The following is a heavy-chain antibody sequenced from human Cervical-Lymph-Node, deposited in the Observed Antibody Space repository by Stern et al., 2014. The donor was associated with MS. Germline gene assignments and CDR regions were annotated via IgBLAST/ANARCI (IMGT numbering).Heavy chain of an antibody. CDR2: IIPVLGRP. D-gene: IGHD1-14*01. CDR1: GDTFNSYS. Sequence: QVQLEESGAEVKKPGSSVKVSCKASGDTFNSYSINWVRQAPGQRLEWMGRIIPVLGRPKYGQKFQGRVTISADKSTSTVNMEVSSLRSEDTAVYYCARDDPDRTANYYAMDVWGQGTTVIVSS. V-gene: IGHV1-69*09. J-gene: IGHJ6*02. CDR3: ARDDPDRTANYYAMDV.